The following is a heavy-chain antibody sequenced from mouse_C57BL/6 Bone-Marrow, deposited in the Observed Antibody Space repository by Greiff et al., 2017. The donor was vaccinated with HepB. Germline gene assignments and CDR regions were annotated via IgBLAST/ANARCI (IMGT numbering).Heavy chain of an antibody. Sequence: EVQRVESVAELVRPGASVKLSCTASGFNIKNTYMHWVKQRPEQGLEWIGRIDPANGNTKYAPKFQGKATITADTSSNTAYLQLSSLTSEDTAIYYCAHYYGSSYWFAYWGQGTLVTVSA. J-gene: IGHJ3*01. CDR2: IDPANGNT. CDR3: AHYYGSSYWFAY. CDR1: GFNIKNTY. V-gene: IGHV14-3*01. D-gene: IGHD1-1*01.